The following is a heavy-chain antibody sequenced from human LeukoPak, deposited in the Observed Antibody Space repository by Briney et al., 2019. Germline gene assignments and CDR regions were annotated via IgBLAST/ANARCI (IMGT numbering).Heavy chain of an antibody. D-gene: IGHD3-10*02. CDR3: ARRGLVPAFDI. V-gene: IGHV3-30*03. CDR2: ISDQGRNR. J-gene: IGHJ3*02. CDR1: GFSLSSHG. Sequence: GGSLRLSCATSGFSLSSHGMHWVRQAPGKGPEWVSFISDQGRNRYYADSVKGRFTISRDNSKNTVLLQMNSLRAEDTAVYYCARRGLVPAFDIWGQGTMVSVTS.